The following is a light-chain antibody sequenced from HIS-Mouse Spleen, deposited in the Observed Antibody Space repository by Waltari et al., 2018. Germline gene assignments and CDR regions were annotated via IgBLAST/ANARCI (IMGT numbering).Light chain of an antibody. CDR3: SSYTSSSTEV. CDR1: SSDVGGYNY. V-gene: IGLV2-14*03. J-gene: IGLJ2*01. CDR2: DFS. Sequence: QSALTQPASVSGSPGQSITISCTGTSSDVGGYNYVPWYQQHPGKAPKLMSYDFSNRPSGVSNRFSGSKSGNTASLTISGLQAEDEADYYCSSYTSSSTEVFGGGTKLTVL.